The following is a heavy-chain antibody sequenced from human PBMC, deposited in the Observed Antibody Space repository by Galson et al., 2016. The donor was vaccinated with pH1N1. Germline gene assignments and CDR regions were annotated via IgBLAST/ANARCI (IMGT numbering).Heavy chain of an antibody. CDR2: VSRSGDT. CDR1: GGSISVGTYY. V-gene: IGHV4-61*02. Sequence: TLSLTCTVSGGSISVGTYYWSWVRQPAGKALEWIGGVSRSGDTNYNPSLGSRVTVSVDTSKNQFSMRLASVAASETAVYYCARWQQGSATFYPWGQGTLVSVSS. J-gene: IGHJ5*02. CDR3: ARWQQGSATFYP. D-gene: IGHD6-13*01.